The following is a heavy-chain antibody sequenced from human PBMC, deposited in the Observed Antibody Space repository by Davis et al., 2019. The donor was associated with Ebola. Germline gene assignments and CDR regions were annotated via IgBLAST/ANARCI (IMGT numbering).Heavy chain of an antibody. CDR3: ARGEADFDY. J-gene: IGHJ4*02. V-gene: IGHV3-53*01. Sequence: ESLKIPCVVSGFTVRTNHMRWLRQAPGKGLEWVPVINGDGSTNYADSVKGRFTISRDNSKNTLYLQLSSLSAEDTAMYLWARGEADFDYWGQGTLVTVSS. CDR2: INGDGST. CDR1: GFTVRTNH. D-gene: IGHD6-13*01.